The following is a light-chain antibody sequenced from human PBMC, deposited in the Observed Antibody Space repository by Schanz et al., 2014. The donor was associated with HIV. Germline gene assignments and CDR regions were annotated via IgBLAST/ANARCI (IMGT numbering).Light chain of an antibody. CDR3: QSYDSSLSVVV. CDR2: GDN. J-gene: IGLJ2*01. V-gene: IGLV1-40*01. Sequence: QSVLTQPPSASGTPGQRVTISCSGSSSSIKTNAVNWFQQLPGTAPKLLIYGDNSRPSGVPDRFSGSKSGTSASLAITGLQAEDEADYYCQSYDSSLSVVVFGGGTKLTVL. CDR1: SSSIKTNA.